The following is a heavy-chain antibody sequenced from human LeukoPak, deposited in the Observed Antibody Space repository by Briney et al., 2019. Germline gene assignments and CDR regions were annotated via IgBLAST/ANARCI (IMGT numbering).Heavy chain of an antibody. V-gene: IGHV4-59*01. CDR3: ARSYYGSGSSLGWFDP. Sequence: SETLSLTCTVSGGSISSYYWSWIRQPPGKGLEWIGYIYHSGSTNYNPSLKSRATISEDTSKNQFSLKLSSVTAADTAVYYCARSYYGSGSSLGWFDPWGQGTLVTASS. CDR1: GGSISSYY. D-gene: IGHD3-10*01. J-gene: IGHJ5*02. CDR2: IYHSGST.